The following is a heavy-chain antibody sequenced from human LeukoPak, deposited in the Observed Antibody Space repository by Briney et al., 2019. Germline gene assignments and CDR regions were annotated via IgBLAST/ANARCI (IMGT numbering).Heavy chain of an antibody. CDR3: ARVSSGWSDAFDI. Sequence: SEALSLTCAVYGGSFSGYYWSWIRQPPGKGLEWIGEINHSGSTNYNPSLKSRVTISVDTSKNQFSLKLSSVTAADTAVYYCARVSSGWSDAFDIWGQGTMVTVSS. CDR1: GGSFSGYY. J-gene: IGHJ3*02. D-gene: IGHD6-19*01. CDR2: INHSGST. V-gene: IGHV4-34*01.